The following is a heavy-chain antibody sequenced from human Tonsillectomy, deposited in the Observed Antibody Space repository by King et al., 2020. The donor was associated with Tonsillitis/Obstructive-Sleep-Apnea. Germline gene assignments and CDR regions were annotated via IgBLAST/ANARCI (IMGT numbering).Heavy chain of an antibody. D-gene: IGHD4-23*01. Sequence: VTLKESGPTLVKPTQTLTLTCTFSGFSLSTSVVGVGWIRQPPGNALEWLALMYLDDAKRYSLSLKTRPTITKDTSRNQVVLTMTNMDPVDTATYYCAHRHDYGGDSDAFDIWGQGTMVTVSS. V-gene: IGHV2-5*02. CDR2: MYLDDAK. CDR3: AHRHDYGGDSDAFDI. CDR1: GFSLSTSVVG. J-gene: IGHJ3*02.